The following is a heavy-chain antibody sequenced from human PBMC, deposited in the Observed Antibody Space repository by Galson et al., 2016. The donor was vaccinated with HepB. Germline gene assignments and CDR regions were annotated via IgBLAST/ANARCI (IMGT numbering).Heavy chain of an antibody. D-gene: IGHD1/OR15-1a*01. CDR3: ATTKTTRD. V-gene: IGHV3-7*01. Sequence: SLRLSCAASGFTFSNYAMTWVRQAPGKGLEWVANIKQDGSEKYYVDSVKGRFTISRDNAKNSLSLQMNSLRAEDTAIYYCATTKTTRDWGQGTLVTVSS. J-gene: IGHJ4*02. CDR1: GFTFSNYA. CDR2: IKQDGSEK.